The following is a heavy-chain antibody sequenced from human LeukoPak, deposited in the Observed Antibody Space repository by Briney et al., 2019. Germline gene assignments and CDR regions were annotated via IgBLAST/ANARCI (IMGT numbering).Heavy chain of an antibody. Sequence: GGSLRLSCAASGFTFSNYWMSWDRQAPGRGLEWVANIKQDGSVKYYVDSVKGRFTISRDNAKNSLYLQMNSLRAEDTAFYYCARIGYSSSSFDYWGQGTLVTVSS. CDR1: GFTFSNYW. CDR3: ARIGYSSSSFDY. V-gene: IGHV3-7*01. CDR2: IKQDGSVK. D-gene: IGHD2-15*01. J-gene: IGHJ4*02.